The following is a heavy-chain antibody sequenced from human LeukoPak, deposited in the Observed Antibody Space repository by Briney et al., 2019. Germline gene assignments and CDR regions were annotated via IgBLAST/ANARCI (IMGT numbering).Heavy chain of an antibody. D-gene: IGHD2-21*01. CDR3: ARDGVEFYNWFDP. Sequence: GGSLRLSCAASVFTFTNYAMTWVRQAPGKGLEWVSSISSSSSYIYYADSVKGRFTISRDNAKNTLYLQMNSLRAEDTAVYYCARDGVEFYNWFDPWGQGTLVTVSS. CDR1: VFTFTNYA. J-gene: IGHJ5*02. V-gene: IGHV3-21*01. CDR2: ISSSSSYI.